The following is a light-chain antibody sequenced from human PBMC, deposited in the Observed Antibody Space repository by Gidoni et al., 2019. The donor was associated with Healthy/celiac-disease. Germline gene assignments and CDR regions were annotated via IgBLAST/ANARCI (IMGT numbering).Light chain of an antibody. CDR1: QSISSW. CDR2: KAS. Sequence: DIQMTQSPSTLSASVGDRVTITCRASQSISSWLAWYQQKPGKAPKLLIYKASSLESGVPSRFSGRGSGTEFTLTISSLQPDDFATYYCQQYNSYSPLWLTFGGGTKVEIK. CDR3: QQYNSYSPLWLT. V-gene: IGKV1-5*03. J-gene: IGKJ4*01.